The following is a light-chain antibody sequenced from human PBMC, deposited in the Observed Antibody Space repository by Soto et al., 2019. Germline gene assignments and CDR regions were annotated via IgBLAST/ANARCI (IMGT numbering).Light chain of an antibody. CDR3: SSYAGSTTYVV. CDR1: SSDVGSYDL. CDR2: EVS. J-gene: IGLJ2*01. V-gene: IGLV2-23*02. Sequence: QSALTQPASVSGSPGQSITISCTGTSSDVGSYDLVSWYQHHPGKAPKVMIYEVSKRPSGLSNRFSASKSGNTASLTISGLQAEDEADYYCSSYAGSTTYVVFDGGTKVTVL.